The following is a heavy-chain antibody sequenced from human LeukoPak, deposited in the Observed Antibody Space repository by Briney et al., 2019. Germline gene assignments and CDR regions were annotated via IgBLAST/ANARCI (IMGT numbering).Heavy chain of an antibody. Sequence: GASVRVSCKASGYTFTSYGISWVRQAPGQGLEWRGWISAYNGNTNYAQKLQGRVTMTTDTCTTTAYMELRSLRSDDTAVYYCARLCSTTSCYGRFGMDVWGKGTTVTVSS. CDR1: GYTFTSYG. D-gene: IGHD2-2*01. CDR3: ARLCSTTSCYGRFGMDV. J-gene: IGHJ6*04. CDR2: ISAYNGNT. V-gene: IGHV1-18*04.